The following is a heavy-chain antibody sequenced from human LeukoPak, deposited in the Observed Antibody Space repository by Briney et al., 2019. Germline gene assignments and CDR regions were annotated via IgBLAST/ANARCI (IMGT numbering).Heavy chain of an antibody. D-gene: IGHD6-6*01. Sequence: GASVKVSCKASGGTFSSYAISWVRQAPGQGLEWMGRIIPILGIANYAQKFQGRVTITADKSTSTAYMELSSLRSEDTAVYCCARDGIAARRPLDYWGQGTLVTVSS. CDR1: GGTFSSYA. CDR3: ARDGIAARRPLDY. V-gene: IGHV1-69*04. CDR2: IIPILGIA. J-gene: IGHJ4*02.